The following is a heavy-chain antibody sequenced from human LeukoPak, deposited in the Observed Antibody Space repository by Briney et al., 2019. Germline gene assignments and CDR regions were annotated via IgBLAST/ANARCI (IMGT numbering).Heavy chain of an antibody. V-gene: IGHV3-48*04. CDR1: GFTFNTYF. J-gene: IGHJ4*02. D-gene: IGHD3-22*01. Sequence: GGSLRLSCATSGFTFNTYFMNWVRQAPGKGLEGVSYISSSGSTIYYADSVKGRFTISRDNAKNSLYLQMNSLRAEDTAVYYCARTSGYLPRVFDYWGQGTLVTVSS. CDR2: ISSSGSTI. CDR3: ARTSGYLPRVFDY.